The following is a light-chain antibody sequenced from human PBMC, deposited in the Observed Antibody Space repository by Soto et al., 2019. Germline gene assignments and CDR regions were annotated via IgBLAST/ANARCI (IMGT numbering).Light chain of an antibody. J-gene: IGKJ2*01. V-gene: IGKV3-11*01. Sequence: EIVLTQSPATLSLSPGERATLSCRASQSVTTYLSWYQQKPGQAPRLLIYAASNRATDIPARFSGSGSGTDFTLTITSLEPEDFAIYYCQHRGNRPRTFGQGTKLEIK. CDR3: QHRGNRPRT. CDR2: AAS. CDR1: QSVTTY.